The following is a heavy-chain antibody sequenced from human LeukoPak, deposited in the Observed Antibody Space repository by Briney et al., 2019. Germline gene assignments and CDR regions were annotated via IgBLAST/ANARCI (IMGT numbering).Heavy chain of an antibody. CDR2: IITIVGIA. Sequence: SVKVSCKASGGTFSSYAISWVPQAPGQGLEWMGRIITIVGIANYAQTFQGRVTITADKSTSTAYMELSSLRSEDTAVYYCARVAIAVANNWFDPWGQGTLVTVSS. J-gene: IGHJ5*02. CDR3: ARVAIAVANNWFDP. V-gene: IGHV1-69*04. D-gene: IGHD6-19*01. CDR1: GGTFSSYA.